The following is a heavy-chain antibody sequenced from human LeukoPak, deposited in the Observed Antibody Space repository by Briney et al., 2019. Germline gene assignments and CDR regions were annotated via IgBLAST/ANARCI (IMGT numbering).Heavy chain of an antibody. CDR2: ISWNSGGI. J-gene: IGHJ3*02. CDR1: GFTFDDYA. Sequence: GGSLRLSCAASGFTFDDYAMHWVRQAPGKGLEWVSGISWNSGGIGYADSVKGRFTISRDNAKNSLYLQMNSLRAEDMALYYCAKGGDAFDIWGQGTMVTVSS. V-gene: IGHV3-9*03. CDR3: AKGGDAFDI.